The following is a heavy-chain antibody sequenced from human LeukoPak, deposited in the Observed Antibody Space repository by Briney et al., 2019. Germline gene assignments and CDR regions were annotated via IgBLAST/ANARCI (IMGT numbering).Heavy chain of an antibody. CDR2: ISSTGRHI. CDR3: ARDGPAAGLYFDY. J-gene: IGHJ4*02. V-gene: IGHV3-21*04. Sequence: GSLRLSCAASGFTFTTYAMNWVRQAPGKGLEWVSSISSTGRHINYADSMKGRFTISRDNAKNSLYLQMNSLRAEDTAIYYCARDGPAAGLYFDYWGQGTLVTVSS. D-gene: IGHD6-13*01. CDR1: GFTFTTYA.